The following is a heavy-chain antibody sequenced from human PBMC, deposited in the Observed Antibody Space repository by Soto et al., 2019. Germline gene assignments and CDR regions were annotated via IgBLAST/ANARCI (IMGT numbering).Heavy chain of an antibody. CDR2: ISGSGDYT. J-gene: IGHJ3*01. V-gene: IGHV3-23*01. Sequence: GGSLRLSCAASGFTFDSYAMNWVRQAPGKGLEWVSTISGSGDYTYYTDSVKGRFTISRDNSKNTLYLQMNSLRAEDTAVYYCARDQLYYNDISGRPLNAFDVWGQGTMVTVSS. D-gene: IGHD3-22*01. CDR3: ARDQLYYNDISGRPLNAFDV. CDR1: GFTFDSYA.